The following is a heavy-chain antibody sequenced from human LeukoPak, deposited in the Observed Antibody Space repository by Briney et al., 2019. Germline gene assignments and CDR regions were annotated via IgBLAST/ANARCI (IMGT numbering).Heavy chain of an antibody. CDR3: ARDGAAAGLYFDL. V-gene: IGHV3-7*01. Sequence: GGSLRLSCAVSGFTFSDYWMSWVRQAPGKGLEWVARIHLNGGEKYYVDSVKGRFTISRDNPKNSLYLQMSSLRAEDTGVYYCARDGAAAGLYFDLWGQGTLVTVSS. D-gene: IGHD6-13*01. J-gene: IGHJ4*01. CDR2: IHLNGGEK. CDR1: GFTFSDYW.